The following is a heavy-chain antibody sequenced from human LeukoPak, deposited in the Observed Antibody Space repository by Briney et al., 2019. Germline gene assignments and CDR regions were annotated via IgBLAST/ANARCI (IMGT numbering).Heavy chain of an antibody. CDR1: GYTFTDYY. CDR2: VDPEDGET. D-gene: IGHD2-21*01. Sequence: ASVKVSCKVSGYTFTDYYMHWVQQAPGKGLEWMGLVDPEDGETIYAEKFQGRVTITADTSTDTAYMELSSLRSEATAVYHCATCGGVCKKTKYSQHGAKGTLVTVSP. V-gene: IGHV1-69-2*01. J-gene: IGHJ1*01. CDR3: ATCGGVCKKTKYSQH.